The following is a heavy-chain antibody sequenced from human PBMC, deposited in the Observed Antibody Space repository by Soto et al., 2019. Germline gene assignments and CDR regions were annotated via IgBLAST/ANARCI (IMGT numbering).Heavy chain of an antibody. CDR3: ARGRGYDSSGYYYYYGMDV. D-gene: IGHD3-22*01. V-gene: IGHV4-59*01. Sequence: LSLTCTVSGGSISSYYWSWIRQPPGKGLEWIGYIYYSGSTNYNPSLKSRVTISVDTSKNQFSLKLSSVTAADTAVYYCARGRGYDSSGYYYYYGMDVWGQGTTVTVSS. CDR1: GGSISSYY. CDR2: IYYSGST. J-gene: IGHJ6*02.